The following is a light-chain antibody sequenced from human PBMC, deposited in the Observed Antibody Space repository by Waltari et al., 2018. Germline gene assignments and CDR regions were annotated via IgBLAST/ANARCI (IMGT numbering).Light chain of an antibody. J-gene: IGLJ2*01. CDR1: SGSIASNY. CDR3: QSYDSSSPHVV. CDR2: EDN. V-gene: IGLV6-57*03. Sequence: NFMLTQPHSVSESPGKTVTISCTRSSGSIASNYVQWFRQRPGSAPPTGIDEDNQRPSGVPDRVSGSVDSSSNSASLTVSGLKPEDEADYYCQSYDSSSPHVVFGGGTKLTVL.